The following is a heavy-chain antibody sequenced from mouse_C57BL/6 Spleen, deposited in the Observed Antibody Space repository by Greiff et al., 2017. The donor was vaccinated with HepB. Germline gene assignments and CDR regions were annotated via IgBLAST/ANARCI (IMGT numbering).Heavy chain of an antibody. Sequence: QVQLQQPGAELVRPGTSVKLSCKASGYTFTSYWMHWVKQRPGQGLEWIGVIDPSDSYTNYNQKFKGKATLTVDTSSSTAYMQLSSLTSEDSAVYYCARRGYSNYLDYWGQGTSVTVSS. V-gene: IGHV1-59*01. CDR2: IDPSDSYT. D-gene: IGHD2-5*01. CDR1: GYTFTSYW. CDR3: ARRGYSNYLDY. J-gene: IGHJ4*01.